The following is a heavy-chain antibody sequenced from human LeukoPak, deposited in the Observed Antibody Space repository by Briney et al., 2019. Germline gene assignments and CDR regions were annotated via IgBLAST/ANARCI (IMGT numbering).Heavy chain of an antibody. CDR2: IFPSSDEI. J-gene: IGHJ4*02. Sequence: PGGSLRLSCAASGFTFSSYAMSWVRQAPGKGLEWVSSIFPSSDEIHYADSVKGRFTISRDNSRSTLSLQMDSLRAEDTATYYCATYRQIQVPFEFWGQGTLVTVSS. CDR1: GFTFSSYA. D-gene: IGHD5-18*01. V-gene: IGHV3-23*01. CDR3: ATYRQIQVPFEF.